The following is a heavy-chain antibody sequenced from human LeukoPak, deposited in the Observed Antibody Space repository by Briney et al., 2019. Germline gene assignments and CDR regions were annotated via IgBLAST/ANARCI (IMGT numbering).Heavy chain of an antibody. CDR1: GFTFSNYW. D-gene: IGHD4-17*01. Sequence: GGSLRLSCAASGFTFSNYWMSWVRQAPGKGLEWVANIKQDGSESNYVGSVKGRFTISRDNAKNSLYLQMNSLTAEDTAVYYCAKDRIIYGDYGDAFDIWGQGTMVTVSS. CDR2: IKQDGSES. V-gene: IGHV3-7*01. CDR3: AKDRIIYGDYGDAFDI. J-gene: IGHJ3*02.